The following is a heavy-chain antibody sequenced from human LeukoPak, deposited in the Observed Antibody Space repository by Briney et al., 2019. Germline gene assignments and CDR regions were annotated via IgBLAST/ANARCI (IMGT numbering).Heavy chain of an antibody. D-gene: IGHD4-17*01. CDR2: IDPSDSYT. J-gene: IGHJ4*02. Sequence: GESLKISCKGSGYSFTSYWISWVRQMPGKGLEWMGRIDPSDSYTNYSPSFQGHVTISADKSISTAYLQWSSLKASDTAMYYCARHLTGYGDYNYFDYWGQGTPVTVSS. CDR3: ARHLTGYGDYNYFDY. V-gene: IGHV5-10-1*01. CDR1: GYSFTSYW.